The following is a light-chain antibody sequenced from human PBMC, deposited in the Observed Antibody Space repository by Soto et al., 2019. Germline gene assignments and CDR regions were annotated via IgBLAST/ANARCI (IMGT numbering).Light chain of an antibody. Sequence: EIVLTQSPATLSSSPGERATLSCRASQTVSSKLAWYQHKPGQAPRLLIYDTSNRATGIPARFSGGGSGTDFTLTISSLEPEDFAVYYCHQRKSWPRTFGQGTKVDIK. V-gene: IGKV3-11*01. CDR1: QTVSSK. J-gene: IGKJ1*01. CDR3: HQRKSWPRT. CDR2: DTS.